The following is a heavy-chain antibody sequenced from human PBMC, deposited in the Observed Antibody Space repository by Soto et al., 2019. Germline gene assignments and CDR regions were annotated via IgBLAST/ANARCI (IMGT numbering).Heavy chain of an antibody. Sequence: EVQLVESGGGLVQPGGSLRLSCAASGITFSYYWMSWVRQAPGKGLEWVANIKQDGSEKYYVDSVKGRFTISRDNAKTSLNLQMNSLRAEDTAVYYCATHCNGGDCYLGFDYWGQGTLVTVSS. CDR2: IKQDGSEK. J-gene: IGHJ4*02. D-gene: IGHD2-15*01. V-gene: IGHV3-7*01. CDR1: GITFSYYW. CDR3: ATHCNGGDCYLGFDY.